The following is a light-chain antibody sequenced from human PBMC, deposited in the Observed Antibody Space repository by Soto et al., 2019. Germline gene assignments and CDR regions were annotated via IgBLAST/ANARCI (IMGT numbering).Light chain of an antibody. Sequence: DIQMTQSPSTLSGSVGDRVTITCRASQTISSWLSWYQQKPGKAPKLLIYKASTIKSGVPSRFSGSGSGTEFILTISSMQHDDFETYYCQHYNSYSEGFGQGTKVELK. V-gene: IGKV1-5*03. CDR3: QHYNSYSEG. CDR1: QTISSW. J-gene: IGKJ1*01. CDR2: KAS.